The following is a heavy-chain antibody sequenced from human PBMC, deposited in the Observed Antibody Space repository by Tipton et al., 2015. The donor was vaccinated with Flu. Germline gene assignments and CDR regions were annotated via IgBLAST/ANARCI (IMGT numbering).Heavy chain of an antibody. Sequence: SLRLSCEASGFTFRTYWMNWVRQAPGKGLEWVAIIKQDGSETFYVDSVKGRFIVSRDNAKNSLFLQLSSLTADDTAVYYCAGGSGWLITDWGQGTLVTVSS. D-gene: IGHD6-19*01. CDR1: GFTFRTYW. CDR2: IKQDGSET. J-gene: IGHJ4*02. V-gene: IGHV3-7*03. CDR3: AGGSGWLITD.